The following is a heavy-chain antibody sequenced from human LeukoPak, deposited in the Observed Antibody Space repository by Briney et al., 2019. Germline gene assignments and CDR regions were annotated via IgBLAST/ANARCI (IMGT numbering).Heavy chain of an antibody. V-gene: IGHV3-23*01. CDR2: ISGSGGST. CDR1: GFTFSSYA. J-gene: IGHJ6*03. D-gene: IGHD2-2*02. CDR3: AKHPTHCSSTSCYTGPRDYYYTDV. Sequence: PGGPLRLSCAASGFTFSSYAMSWVRQAPGKGLEWVSAISGSGGSTYYADSVKGRFTISRDNSKNTLYLQMNSLRAEDTAVYYCAKHPTHCSSTSCYTGPRDYYYTDVWGKGTTVTVSS.